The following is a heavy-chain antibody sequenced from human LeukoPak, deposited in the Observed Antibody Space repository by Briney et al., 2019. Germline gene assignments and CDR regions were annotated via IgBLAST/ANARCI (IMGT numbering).Heavy chain of an antibody. V-gene: IGHV1-2*02. Sequence: ASVKVSCKASGYTFTGYYMHWVRQAPGQGLEWMGWINPNSGGTNYAQKFQGRVIMTRDTSISTAYMELSRLRSDDTAVYYCARVTTRMVGGYYYYYGMDVWGQGTTVTVSS. CDR3: ARVTTRMVGGYYYYYGMDV. CDR2: INPNSGGT. CDR1: GYTFTGYY. D-gene: IGHD3-10*01. J-gene: IGHJ6*02.